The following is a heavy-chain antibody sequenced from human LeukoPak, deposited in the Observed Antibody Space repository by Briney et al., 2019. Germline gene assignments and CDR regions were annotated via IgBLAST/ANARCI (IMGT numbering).Heavy chain of an antibody. J-gene: IGHJ3*02. D-gene: IGHD2/OR15-2a*01. CDR1: GFTFSSYT. CDR3: ARGQNSFDI. Sequence: GGSLRLSCAASGFTFSSYTMNWVRQAPGKGLEWVSSISTGGNYIYYADSVKGRFTISRDNAKNSLYLQMNSLRAEDTAVYSCARGQNSFDIWGQGTMVTVSS. CDR2: ISTGGNYI. V-gene: IGHV3-21*01.